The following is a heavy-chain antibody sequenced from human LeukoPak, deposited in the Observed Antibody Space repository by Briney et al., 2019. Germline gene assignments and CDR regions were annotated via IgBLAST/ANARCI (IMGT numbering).Heavy chain of an antibody. CDR1: GYSFTSYG. J-gene: IGHJ6*03. V-gene: IGHV1-18*01. D-gene: IGHD6-13*01. CDR3: GRVNGSNSSSWYGNEYYYYYMDV. Sequence: ASVKVSCKASGYSFTSYGITWVRQAPGQRLEWMGWISPYNGDTHYAQSFQGRVTMTTDTSTSTAYMELRSLRSDDTAVYYCGRVNGSNSSSWYGNEYYYYYMDVWGKGTTVTVSS. CDR2: ISPYNGDT.